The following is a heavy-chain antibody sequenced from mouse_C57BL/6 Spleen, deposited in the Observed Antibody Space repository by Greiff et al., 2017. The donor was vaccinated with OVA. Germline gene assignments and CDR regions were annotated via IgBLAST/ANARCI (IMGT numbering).Heavy chain of an antibody. CDR2: INPNNGGT. CDR3: ARSRPPAMDY. J-gene: IGHJ4*01. CDR1: GYTFTDYY. Sequence: EVQLQQSGPELVKPGASVKISCKASGYTFTDYYMNWVKQSHGKSLEWIGDINPNNGGTSYNQKFKGKATLTVDKSSSTAYMELRSLTSEDSAVYYCARSRPPAMDYWGQGTSVTVSS. V-gene: IGHV1-26*01. D-gene: IGHD3-2*02.